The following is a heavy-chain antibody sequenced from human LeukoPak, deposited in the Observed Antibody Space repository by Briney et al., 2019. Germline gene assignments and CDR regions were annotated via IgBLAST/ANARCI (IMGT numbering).Heavy chain of an antibody. J-gene: IGHJ3*02. CDR3: AVWPLDAFDI. D-gene: IGHD2-8*01. CDR2: INWNGGST. V-gene: IGHV3-20*04. Sequence: GGSLRLSCAASGFTFSSYGMNWVRQAPGKGLEWVSGINWNGGSTGYADSVKGRFTISRDNAKNSLYLQMNSLRAEDTAVYYCAVWPLDAFDIWGQGTMVTVSS. CDR1: GFTFSSYG.